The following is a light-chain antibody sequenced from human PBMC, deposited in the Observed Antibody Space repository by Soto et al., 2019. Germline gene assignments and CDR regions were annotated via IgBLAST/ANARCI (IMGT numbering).Light chain of an antibody. CDR1: SSDVGGYNY. V-gene: IGLV2-14*01. CDR2: EVS. Sequence: QSVLTQPASVSGSPGQSITISCIGTSSDVGGYNYVSWYQQHPGKAPKLMIYEVSNRPSGVSNRFSGSKSGNTASLTISGLQAEDEADYYCSSYTSSSTLVFGGGTQLTVL. J-gene: IGLJ2*01. CDR3: SSYTSSSTLV.